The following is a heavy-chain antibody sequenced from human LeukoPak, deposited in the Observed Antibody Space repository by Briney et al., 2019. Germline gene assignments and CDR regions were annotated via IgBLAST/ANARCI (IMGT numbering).Heavy chain of an antibody. J-gene: IGHJ4*02. Sequence: PGGSLRLSCAASGFTFSSYGMHWVRQASGKGLEWVAVIWYDGSNKYYADSVKGRFTISRDNSKNTLYLQMNSLRAEDTAVYYCARDPTYYDFWSGYYGFDYWGQGTLATVSS. CDR3: ARDPTYYDFWSGYYGFDY. V-gene: IGHV3-33*01. CDR1: GFTFSSYG. CDR2: IWYDGSNK. D-gene: IGHD3-3*01.